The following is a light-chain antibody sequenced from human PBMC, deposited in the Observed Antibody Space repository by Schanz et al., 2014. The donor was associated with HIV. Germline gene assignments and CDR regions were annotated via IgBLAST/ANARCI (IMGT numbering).Light chain of an antibody. CDR3: QQSGDSGGT. CDR2: DAS. V-gene: IGKV3-11*01. J-gene: IGKJ4*01. CDR1: RSVSTY. Sequence: EIVLTQSPATLSLSPGERATLSCRASRSVSTYLAWFQQKPGQAPRLIIYDASKRATGIPARFSGSGSGTDFTLTINSLEPEDFAVYYCQQSGDSGGTFGGGTKVDMK.